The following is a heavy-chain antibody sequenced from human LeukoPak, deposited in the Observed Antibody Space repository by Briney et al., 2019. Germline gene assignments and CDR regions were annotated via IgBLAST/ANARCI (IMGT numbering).Heavy chain of an antibody. CDR2: ISGSSSYI. V-gene: IGHV3-21*04. D-gene: IGHD6-6*01. J-gene: IGHJ4*02. CDR1: GFTFSSYS. Sequence: PGGSLRLSCAASGFTFSSYSMNWVRQAPGKGLEWVSSISGSSSYIYYADSVKGRFTISRDNAKNSLYLQMNSLRAEDTAVYYCAKGGRGSSSRSPFDYWGQGTLVTVSS. CDR3: AKGGRGSSSRSPFDY.